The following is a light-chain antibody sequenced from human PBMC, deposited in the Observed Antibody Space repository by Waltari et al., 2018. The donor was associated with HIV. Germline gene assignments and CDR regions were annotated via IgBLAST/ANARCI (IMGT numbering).Light chain of an antibody. J-gene: IGLJ2*01. Sequence: QSALTQPASVSGSPGQSITISCTGTSSDVGGYNYVSWYQQLPGKAPKLMIYDVSYRPSVVSNRFSGSKAGNTASLTISGLQAEDEADYYCSSYTSSSTLYVVFGGGTKLTVL. CDR3: SSYTSSSTLYVV. CDR1: SSDVGGYNY. V-gene: IGLV2-14*01. CDR2: DVS.